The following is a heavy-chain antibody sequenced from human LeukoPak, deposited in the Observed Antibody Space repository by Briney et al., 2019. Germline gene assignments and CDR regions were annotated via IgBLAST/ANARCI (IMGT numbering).Heavy chain of an antibody. J-gene: IGHJ4*02. CDR2: ISYDGSNQ. Sequence: GGSLRLSCAASGFTFSNYGMHWGRQAPGKGLEWVAVISYDGSNQNYADSVKGRFTISRDNSKNTLYVQMNSLRAEDTAVYYCALGYSGNYYFDYWGQGTLVTVSS. D-gene: IGHD1-26*01. CDR1: GFTFSNYG. V-gene: IGHV3-30*03. CDR3: ALGYSGNYYFDY.